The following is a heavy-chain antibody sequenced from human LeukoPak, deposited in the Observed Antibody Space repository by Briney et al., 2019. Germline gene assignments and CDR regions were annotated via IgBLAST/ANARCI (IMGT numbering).Heavy chain of an antibody. Sequence: SETLSLTCTVSGGSISSGSYYWSWIRQPAGKGLEWIGRIYTSGSTNYNPSLKSRVTISVDTSKNQFSLKLSSVTAADTAVYYCARDTGLNYDILTGYYNWFDPWGQGTLVTVSS. CDR2: IYTSGST. J-gene: IGHJ5*02. V-gene: IGHV4-61*02. CDR3: ARDTGLNYDILTGYYNWFDP. CDR1: GGSISSGSYY. D-gene: IGHD3-9*01.